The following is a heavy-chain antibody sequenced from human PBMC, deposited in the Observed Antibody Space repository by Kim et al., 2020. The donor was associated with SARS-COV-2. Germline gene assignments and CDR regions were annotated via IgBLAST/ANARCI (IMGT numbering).Heavy chain of an antibody. CDR3: ARDFQGLGPYYDFWSGYYSREYYYYGMDV. CDR2: ISSSSSYI. Sequence: GGSLRLSCAASGFTFSSYSMNWVRQAPGKGLEWVSSISSSSSYIYYADSVKGRFTISRDNAKNSLYLQMNSLRAEDTAVYYCARDFQGLGPYYDFWSGYYSREYYYYGMDVWGQGTTVTVSS. V-gene: IGHV3-21*01. J-gene: IGHJ6*02. D-gene: IGHD3-3*01. CDR1: GFTFSSYS.